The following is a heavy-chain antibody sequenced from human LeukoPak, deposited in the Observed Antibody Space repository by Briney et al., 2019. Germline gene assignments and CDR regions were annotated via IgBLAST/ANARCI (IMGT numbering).Heavy chain of an antibody. V-gene: IGHV4-59*01. CDR3: ATYCSGGSCYYLGSFDP. Sequence: ASETLSLTCTVSGGSISSYYWSWIRQPPGKGLEWIGYIYYSGSTNYNPSLKSRVTISVDTSKNQFSLKLSSVTAADTAVYYCATYCSGGSCYYLGSFDPWGQGTLVTVSS. D-gene: IGHD2-15*01. J-gene: IGHJ5*02. CDR1: GGSISSYY. CDR2: IYYSGST.